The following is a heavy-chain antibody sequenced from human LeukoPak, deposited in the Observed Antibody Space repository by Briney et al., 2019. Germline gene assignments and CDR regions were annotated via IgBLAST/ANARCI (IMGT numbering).Heavy chain of an antibody. V-gene: IGHV4-34*01. Sequence: SKTLSLTCAVYGGSFSGYYWSWIRQPPGKGLEWIGEINHSGSTNYNPSLKSRVTISVDTSKNQFSLKLSSVTAADTAVYYCARGTSVRGVIKYYYYYYMDVWGKGTTVTVSS. CDR1: GGSFSGYY. J-gene: IGHJ6*03. CDR3: ARGTSVRGVIKYYYYYYMDV. D-gene: IGHD3-10*01. CDR2: INHSGST.